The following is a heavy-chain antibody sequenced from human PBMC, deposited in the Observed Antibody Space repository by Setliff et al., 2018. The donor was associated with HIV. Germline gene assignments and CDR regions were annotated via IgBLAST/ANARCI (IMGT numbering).Heavy chain of an antibody. Sequence: TSETLSLTCAVYGGSFSSYYWSWIRQPPGKGLEWIGEINHSGSTNYSPSLKSRVTISVDTSKNQFSLKLNPVTAADTAVYYCGGNGYHSIDYWGQGTLVTVSS. J-gene: IGHJ4*02. CDR3: GGNGYHSIDY. V-gene: IGHV4-34*01. CDR2: INHSGST. CDR1: GGSFSSYY. D-gene: IGHD5-18*01.